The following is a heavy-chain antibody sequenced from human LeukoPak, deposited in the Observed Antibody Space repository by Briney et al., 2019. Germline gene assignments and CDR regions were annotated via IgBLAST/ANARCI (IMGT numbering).Heavy chain of an antibody. D-gene: IGHD5-24*01. V-gene: IGHV3-53*01. CDR1: GFTVSSNY. Sequence: GGSLRLSCAASGFTVSSNYMSWVRQAPGKGLEWVSVIYSGGSTYYADSVKGRFTISRDNSKNTLYLQMNSLRAEDTAVYYCARARREMATIKPYHYYMDVWGKGTTVTISS. J-gene: IGHJ6*03. CDR3: ARARREMATIKPYHYYMDV. CDR2: IYSGGST.